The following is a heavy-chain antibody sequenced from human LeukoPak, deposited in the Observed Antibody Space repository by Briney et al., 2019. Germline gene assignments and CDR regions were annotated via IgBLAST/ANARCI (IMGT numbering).Heavy chain of an antibody. CDR2: IHYSETT. CDR1: GGSISSSNYY. CDR3: ARGPTYQPIDF. D-gene: IGHD2-2*01. Sequence: SETLSLTCTVSGGSISSSNYYWGWIRQPPGKGLEWIASIHYSETTYYNPSLKSRVTISVDTSKNHFSLKLISVTAADTAVYYCARGPTYQPIDFWGQGTLVTVSS. J-gene: IGHJ4*02. V-gene: IGHV4-39*02.